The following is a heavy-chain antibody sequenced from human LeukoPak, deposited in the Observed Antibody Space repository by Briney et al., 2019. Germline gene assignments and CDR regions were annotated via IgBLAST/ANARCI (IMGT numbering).Heavy chain of an antibody. CDR2: INTDGSSA. CDR3: ARDSVGRSSGHPPWAPFDY. V-gene: IGHV3-74*01. J-gene: IGHJ4*02. D-gene: IGHD6-19*01. Sequence: GGSLRLSCAASGFTFSSYWMHWVRQAPGKGLVWVSRINTDGSSANYADSVKGRFTISRDNAKNTLYLQMNSLRAEDTAVYYCARDSVGRSSGHPPWAPFDYWGQGTLVTVSS. CDR1: GFTFSSYW.